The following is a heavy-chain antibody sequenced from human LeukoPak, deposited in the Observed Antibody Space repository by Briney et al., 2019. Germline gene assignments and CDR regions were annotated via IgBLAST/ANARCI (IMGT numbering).Heavy chain of an antibody. CDR2: INPSGGTT. D-gene: IGHD5-12*01. Sequence: GASVKVSCKASGYIFTSYWMHWVRQAPGQGLEWMGIINPSGGTTNYAHKFQGRVTITADKSTSTAYMELSSLRSEDTAVYYCAGYSGYDPPYYYYYYMDVWGKGTTVTVSS. J-gene: IGHJ6*03. CDR1: GYIFTSYW. CDR3: AGYSGYDPPYYYYYYMDV. V-gene: IGHV1-46*01.